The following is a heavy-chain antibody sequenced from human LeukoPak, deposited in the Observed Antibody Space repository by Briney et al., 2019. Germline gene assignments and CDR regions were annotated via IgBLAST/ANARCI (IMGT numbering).Heavy chain of an antibody. CDR2: ISGSGGST. V-gene: IGHV3-23*01. D-gene: IGHD1-26*01. CDR1: GFTFSSYA. Sequence: QPGGSLRLSCAASGFTFSSYAMSWVRQAPGKGLEWVSAISGSGGSTYYADSVKGRFTISRDNSKNTLYLQMNSLRAEDTAVYYCAKEAMADIEWELLAYYFDYWGQGTLVTVSS. CDR3: AKEAMADIEWELLAYYFDY. J-gene: IGHJ4*02.